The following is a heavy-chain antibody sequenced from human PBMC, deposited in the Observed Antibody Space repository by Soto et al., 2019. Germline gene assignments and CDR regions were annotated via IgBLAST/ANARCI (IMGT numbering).Heavy chain of an antibody. CDR2: INWNGGST. J-gene: IGHJ6*03. CDR1: GFTFDDYG. Sequence: PGGSLRLSWAASGFTFDDYGMSWVRQAPGKGLEWVSGINWNGGSTGYADSVKGRFTISRDNAKNSLYLQMNSLRAEDTALYHCARGRYSSGWNYANDYYYYMDVWGKGTTVTVSS. CDR3: ARGRYSSGWNYANDYYYYMDV. D-gene: IGHD6-19*01. V-gene: IGHV3-20*01.